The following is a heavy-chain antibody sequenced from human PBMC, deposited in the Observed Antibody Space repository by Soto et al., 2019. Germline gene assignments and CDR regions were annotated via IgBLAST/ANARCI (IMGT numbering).Heavy chain of an antibody. CDR3: AKVSVGGSGSYYYYYYYMDV. Sequence: GGSLRLSCAASGFTFSSYAMSWVRQAPGKGLEWVSAISGSGGSTYYADSVKGRFTISRDNSKNTLYLQMNSLRAEDTAVYYCAKVSVGGSGSYYYYYYYMDVWGKGTTVTVSS. D-gene: IGHD3-10*01. V-gene: IGHV3-23*01. J-gene: IGHJ6*03. CDR1: GFTFSSYA. CDR2: ISGSGGST.